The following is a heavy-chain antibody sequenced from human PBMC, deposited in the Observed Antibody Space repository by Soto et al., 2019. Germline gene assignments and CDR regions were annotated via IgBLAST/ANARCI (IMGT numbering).Heavy chain of an antibody. Sequence: ASVKVSCKASGYTFTSYYMHWVRQAPGQGLEWMGKINPSGGSTSYAQKFQGRVTMTMDTSTSTVYMELSSLRSEDTAVYYCARGIITIFGLLTLDMPEYWGQGTLVTVSS. V-gene: IGHV1-46*01. D-gene: IGHD3-3*01. CDR3: ARGIITIFGLLTLDMPEY. CDR2: INPSGGST. CDR1: GYTFTSYY. J-gene: IGHJ4*02.